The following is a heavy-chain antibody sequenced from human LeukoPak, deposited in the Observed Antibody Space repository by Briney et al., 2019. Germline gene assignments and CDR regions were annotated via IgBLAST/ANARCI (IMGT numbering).Heavy chain of an antibody. Sequence: PSQTLSLTCTVSGGSISSGGYYWSWIRRHPGKGLEWIGYIYYSGRTFYNPSLKSRVTTSVATFRNQFSLMLTSVTAADTAVYYCARTDRSGYYGDFWGQGTLVTVSS. CDR1: GGSISSGGYY. V-gene: IGHV4-31*03. CDR3: ARTDRSGYYGDF. D-gene: IGHD3-22*01. CDR2: IYYSGRT. J-gene: IGHJ4*02.